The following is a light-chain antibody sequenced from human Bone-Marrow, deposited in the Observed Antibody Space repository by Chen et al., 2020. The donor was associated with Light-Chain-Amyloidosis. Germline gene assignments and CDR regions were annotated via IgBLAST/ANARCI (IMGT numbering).Light chain of an antibody. Sequence: SVLTQPPSASGTPGQRVTIPWSGASSNSGINNVYWYQHFPGAAPHLLIHRKNQRPSGVPDRFSPSKSGTSAFLAISGLRSEDEADYYCAAWDGSLSGYVFGTGTKVIVL. V-gene: IGLV1-47*01. J-gene: IGLJ1*01. CDR2: RKN. CDR3: AAWDGSLSGYV. CDR1: SSNSGINN.